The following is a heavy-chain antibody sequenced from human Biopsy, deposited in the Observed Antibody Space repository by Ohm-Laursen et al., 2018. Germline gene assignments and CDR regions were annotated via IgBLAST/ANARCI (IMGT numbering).Heavy chain of an antibody. CDR2: AYYTGST. J-gene: IGHJ2*01. CDR3: ARDRGYYSDRTVPGYFDL. D-gene: IGHD3-22*01. CDR1: GDSISSYY. V-gene: IGHV4-59*01. Sequence: TLSLTCSVSGDSISSYYRSWIRQPPGKGLQWIGYAYYTGSTDYNPSLQSRVTISVDTSKNHFSLRLRSVTPADTAIYYCARDRGYYSDRTVPGYFDLWGRGTLVTVSS.